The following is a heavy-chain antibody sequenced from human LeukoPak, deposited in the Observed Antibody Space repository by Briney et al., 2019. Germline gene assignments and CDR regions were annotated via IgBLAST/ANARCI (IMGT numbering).Heavy chain of an antibody. V-gene: IGHV3-21*01. CDR2: ISSSSSYI. CDR1: GFTFSSYG. Sequence: GGSLRLSCAASGFTFSSYGMHWVRQAPGKGLEWVSSISSSSSYIYYADSVKGRFTISRDNAKNSLYLQMNSLRAEDTAVYYCARDRGYYGSGSYNDYWGQGTLVTVSS. J-gene: IGHJ4*02. CDR3: ARDRGYYGSGSYNDY. D-gene: IGHD3-10*01.